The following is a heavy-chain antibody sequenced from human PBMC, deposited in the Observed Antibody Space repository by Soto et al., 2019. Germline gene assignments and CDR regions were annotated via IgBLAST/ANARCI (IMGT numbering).Heavy chain of an antibody. CDR1: GGSFSGYY. CDR2: INHSGST. Sequence: PSETLSLTCAVYGGSFSGYYWSWIRQPPGKGLEWIGEINHSGSTNYNPSLKSRVTISVDTSKNQFSLKLSSVTAADTAVYYCASPYYDFWSGPVGYWGQGTLVTVSS. CDR3: ASPYYDFWSGPVGY. V-gene: IGHV4-34*01. D-gene: IGHD3-3*01. J-gene: IGHJ4*02.